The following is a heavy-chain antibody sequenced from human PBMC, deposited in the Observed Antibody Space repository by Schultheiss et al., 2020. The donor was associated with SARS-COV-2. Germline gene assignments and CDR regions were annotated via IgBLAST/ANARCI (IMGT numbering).Heavy chain of an antibody. J-gene: IGHJ5*02. CDR2: ISGSVGST. D-gene: IGHD6-13*01. Sequence: GESLKISCAASGFTVSSNYMSWVRQAPGKGLEWVSAISGSVGSTYYADSVKGRFTISRDNSKNTLYLQMNSLRAEDTAVYYCAKDLIGGTAAAVRGGWFDPWGQGTLVTVSS. CDR1: GFTVSSNY. CDR3: AKDLIGGTAAAVRGGWFDP. V-gene: IGHV3-23*01.